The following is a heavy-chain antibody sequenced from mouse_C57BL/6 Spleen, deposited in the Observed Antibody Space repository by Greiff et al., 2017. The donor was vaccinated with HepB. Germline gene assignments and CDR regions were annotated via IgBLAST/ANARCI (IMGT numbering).Heavy chain of an antibody. J-gene: IGHJ4*01. V-gene: IGHV1-82*01. CDR1: GYAFSSSW. D-gene: IGHD3-3*01. Sequence: VQLQQSGPELVKPGASVKISCKASGYAFSSSWMNWVKQRPGKGLEWIGRIYPGDGDTNYNGKFKGKATLTADKSSSTAYMQLSSLTSEDSAVYFCASKGTKGLYAMDYWGQGTSVTVSS. CDR2: IYPGDGDT. CDR3: ASKGTKGLYAMDY.